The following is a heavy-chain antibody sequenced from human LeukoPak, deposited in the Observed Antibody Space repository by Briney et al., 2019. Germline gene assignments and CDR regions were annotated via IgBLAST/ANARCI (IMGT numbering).Heavy chain of an antibody. CDR1: GFTFSSFW. V-gene: IGHV3-7*04. D-gene: IGHD3-16*01. Sequence: GGSLRLSCAASGFTFSSFWMSWVRQTPGKGLEWVANIKPDGSEKEYVDYLKGRFTISRDNAENSLYLQVNSLRVEDTAVYYYARFGVNYGMDVWGQGTTVTVSS. J-gene: IGHJ6*02. CDR3: ARFGVNYGMDV. CDR2: IKPDGSEK.